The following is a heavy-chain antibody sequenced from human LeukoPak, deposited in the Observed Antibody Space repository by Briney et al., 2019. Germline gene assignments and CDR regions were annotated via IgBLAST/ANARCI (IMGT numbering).Heavy chain of an antibody. Sequence: GGSLRLSCAASGFIFRDHNMNWVRQLPGKGLEWVALITADGGTTHYADSLKGRFSISRDNSRNSLFLQMYSLTTDDSAFYYCTKAFSDSSEPDYWGQGALVTVSS. J-gene: IGHJ4*02. V-gene: IGHV3-43*02. CDR2: ITADGGTT. CDR3: TKAFSDSSEPDY. D-gene: IGHD6-6*01. CDR1: GFIFRDHN.